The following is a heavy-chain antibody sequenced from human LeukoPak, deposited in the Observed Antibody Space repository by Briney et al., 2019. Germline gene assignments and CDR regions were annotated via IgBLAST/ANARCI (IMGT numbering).Heavy chain of an antibody. D-gene: IGHD6-13*01. CDR1: GFTFSSYD. Sequence: PGGSLRLSCAACGFTFSSYDMHWVRQTTGKGLKWVSAIGAAADTYSPGSVKGQFTISRDNTKNSLSLQVNSLRVEDTAVYYCARDGTAAGLYFDLWGQGTLVTVSS. V-gene: IGHV3-13*03. J-gene: IGHJ4*01. CDR2: IGAAADT. CDR3: ARDGTAAGLYFDL.